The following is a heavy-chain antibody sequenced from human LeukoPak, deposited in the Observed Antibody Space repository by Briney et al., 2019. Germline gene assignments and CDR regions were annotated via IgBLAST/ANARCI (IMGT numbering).Heavy chain of an antibody. CDR1: GYSFTSYY. D-gene: IGHD6-13*01. CDR3: ARDPGIAAAPFDP. V-gene: IGHV1-46*01. J-gene: IGHJ5*02. Sequence: ASVKVSCKASGYSFTSYYMHWVRQAPGQGLEWMGRINPSGGSIDYAQKFQGRVTMTRDTSTSTVYMEVSSLRSEDTAVYYCARDPGIAAAPFDPWGQGTLVTVSS. CDR2: INPSGGSI.